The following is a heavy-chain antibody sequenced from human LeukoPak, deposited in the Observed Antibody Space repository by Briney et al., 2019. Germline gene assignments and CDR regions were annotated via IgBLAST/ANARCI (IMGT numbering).Heavy chain of an antibody. CDR1: GYTFTGYY. CDR2: INPNSGGT. V-gene: IGHV1-2*02. Sequence: GASVKVSCKASGYTFTGYYMHWVRQAPGQGLEWMGWINPNSGGTNYAQKFQGRVTMTRDTSISTAYMELSRLRSEDTAVYYCAVGGSSTSFYYMDVWGKGTTVTVSS. J-gene: IGHJ6*03. D-gene: IGHD2-2*01. CDR3: AVGGSSTSFYYMDV.